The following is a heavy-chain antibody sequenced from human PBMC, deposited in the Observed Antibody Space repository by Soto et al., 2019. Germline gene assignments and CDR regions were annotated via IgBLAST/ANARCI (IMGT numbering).Heavy chain of an antibody. CDR2: ISGSGGST. V-gene: IGHV3-23*01. CDR1: GFTFSSYA. D-gene: IGHD3-22*01. CDR3: AKDLHYYDSSGYYYYYYGMDV. J-gene: IGHJ6*02. Sequence: GESLKISCAASGFTFSSYAMSWVRQAPGKGLEWVSAISGSGGSTYYADSVKGRFTISRDNSKNTLYLQMNSLRAEDTAVYYCAKDLHYYDSSGYYYYYYGMDVWGQGTTVTVSS.